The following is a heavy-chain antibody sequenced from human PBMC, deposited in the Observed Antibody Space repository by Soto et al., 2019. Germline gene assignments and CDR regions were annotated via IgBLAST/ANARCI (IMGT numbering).Heavy chain of an antibody. D-gene: IGHD1-20*01. J-gene: IGHJ4*02. Sequence: PGGSLRLSCAASGFSFGYYWMSWVRQAPGKGPEWIGSVFYTGFTSYNPSLESRVSVSVDTSKNQFSLKVSGVSAADTAVYYCATSQKGYNWSYFDHWGQGALVTVSS. CDR2: VFYTGFT. CDR3: ATSQKGYNWSYFDH. V-gene: IGHV4-39*01. CDR1: GFSFGYYW.